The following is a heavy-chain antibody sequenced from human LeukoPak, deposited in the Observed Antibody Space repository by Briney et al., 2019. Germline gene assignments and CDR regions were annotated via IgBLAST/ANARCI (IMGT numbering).Heavy chain of an antibody. CDR2: ISSSSSYI. V-gene: IGHV3-21*01. CDR1: GFTFSSYS. D-gene: IGHD3-9*01. J-gene: IGHJ6*02. Sequence: GGSLRLSCAASGFTFSSYSMNWVRQAPGKGLEWVSSISSSSSYIYYADSVKGRFTISRDNAKNSLYLHMNSLRAEDTAVYYCARDLSDYDILTGYSYYYYGMDVWGQGTTVTVSS. CDR3: ARDLSDYDILTGYSYYYYGMDV.